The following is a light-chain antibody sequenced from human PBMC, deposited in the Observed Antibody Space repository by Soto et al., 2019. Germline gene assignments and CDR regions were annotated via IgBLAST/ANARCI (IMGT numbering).Light chain of an antibody. CDR2: AAS. Sequence: EIVLTQSPGTLSLSPGERATLSCRTSQSVNSAHLAWYRQRPGQTPSLLIYAASKRAAGTPDRFSGGGTGTDFTLTISRLETEDFAMYFCHHYGWSPQVGQGTNLEI. CDR3: HHYGWSPQ. J-gene: IGKJ2*01. CDR1: QSVNSAH. V-gene: IGKV3-20*01.